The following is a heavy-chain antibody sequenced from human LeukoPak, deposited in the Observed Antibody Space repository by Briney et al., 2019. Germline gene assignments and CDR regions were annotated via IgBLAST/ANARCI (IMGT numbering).Heavy chain of an antibody. Sequence: ASVKVSCKASGGTFSSYAISWVRQAPGQGLEWIGGIIPIFGTANYAQKFQGRVTITTDESTSTAYMELSSLRSEDTAVYYCARSYYDFWSGHRYYYYMDVWGKGTTVTVSS. J-gene: IGHJ6*03. V-gene: IGHV1-69*05. CDR1: GGTFSSYA. CDR2: IIPIFGTA. CDR3: ARSYYDFWSGHRYYYYMDV. D-gene: IGHD3-3*01.